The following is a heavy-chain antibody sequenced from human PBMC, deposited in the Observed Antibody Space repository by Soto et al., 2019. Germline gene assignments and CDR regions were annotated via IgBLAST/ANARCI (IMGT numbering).Heavy chain of an antibody. D-gene: IGHD6-6*01. CDR2: ISTYNGDA. Sequence: QAQLEQSGAEVKKPGASVKVSCKSSGYTFSTSGISWVRQAPGQGLEWMGWISTYNGDANYAQRFQVRVTMTTDTSTSTTFMELSSLRSDDTAVYYCAREGPRPYYYYGMDVWGQGTTVTVSS. V-gene: IGHV1-18*01. CDR1: GYTFSTSG. J-gene: IGHJ6*02. CDR3: AREGPRPYYYYGMDV.